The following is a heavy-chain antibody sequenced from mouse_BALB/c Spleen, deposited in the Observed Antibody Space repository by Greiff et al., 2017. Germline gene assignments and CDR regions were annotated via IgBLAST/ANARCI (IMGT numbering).Heavy chain of an antibody. CDR2: ISSGGSYT. V-gene: IGHV5-6*01. Sequence: VQLKESGGDLVKPGGSLKLSCAASGFTFSSYGMSWVRQTPDKRLEWVATISSGGSYTYYPDSVKGRFTISRDNAKNTLYLQMSSLKSEDTAMYYCARQGDGYYPYAMDYWGQGTSVTVSS. D-gene: IGHD2-3*01. J-gene: IGHJ4*01. CDR3: ARQGDGYYPYAMDY. CDR1: GFTFSSYG.